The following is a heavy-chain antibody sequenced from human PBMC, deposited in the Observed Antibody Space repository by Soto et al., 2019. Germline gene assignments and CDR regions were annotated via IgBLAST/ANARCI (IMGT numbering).Heavy chain of an antibody. CDR1: GGTFSSYA. J-gene: IGHJ4*02. CDR2: IIPIFGTA. CDR3: ARGRDDSRGRVGDYFDY. Sequence: QVQLVQSGAEVKKPGSSVKVSCKASGGTFSSYAISWVRQAPGQGLEWMGGIIPIFGTANYAQKFQGRVTITADESTSTAYMELGSLRSEDTAVYHCARGRDDSRGRVGDYFDYWGQGTLVTVSS. V-gene: IGHV1-69*12. D-gene: IGHD3-22*01.